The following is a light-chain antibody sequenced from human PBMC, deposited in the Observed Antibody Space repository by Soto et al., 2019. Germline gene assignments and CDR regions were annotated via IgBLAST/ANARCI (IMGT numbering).Light chain of an antibody. Sequence: QSVLTQPPSVSGAPGQRVTISCTGSSSNIGAGYDVHWYQQRPGTAPKLLIYGNKNRPSGVPDRFSGSKSGTSASLAITGLLPEDDADYYCQHYDSYMLVAYVFGTGTKLTVL. CDR2: GNK. CDR1: SSNIGAGYD. V-gene: IGLV1-40*01. J-gene: IGLJ1*01. CDR3: QHYDSYMLVAYV.